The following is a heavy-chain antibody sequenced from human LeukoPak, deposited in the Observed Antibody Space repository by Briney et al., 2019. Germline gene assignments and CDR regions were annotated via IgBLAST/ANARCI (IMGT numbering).Heavy chain of an antibody. J-gene: IGHJ4*02. CDR3: ARGGYSFDY. V-gene: IGHV3-7*01. CDR2: LHADGVEQ. CDR1: GFSLSGYW. Sequence: PGGSLRLSRAASGFSLSGYWMTWVRQAPGKGLEWVARLHADGVEQNYVDSVTGRFTMSRDNAKNSLDLQMNSLRVEDTAVYYCARGGYSFDYLGQGTLVAVSS. D-gene: IGHD5-18*01.